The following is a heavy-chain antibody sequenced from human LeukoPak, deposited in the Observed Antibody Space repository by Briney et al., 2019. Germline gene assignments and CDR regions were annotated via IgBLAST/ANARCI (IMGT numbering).Heavy chain of an antibody. CDR1: GDSISTSSSY. Sequence: SETLSLTCSVSGDSISTSSSYWGWIRQPPGKGLEWIGSIYYSGSTYYNPSLKSRVTISVDTSKNQFSLKLSSVTAADTAVYYCARDSGWYRYFDLWGRGTLVTVSS. D-gene: IGHD6-19*01. J-gene: IGHJ2*01. CDR3: ARDSGWYRYFDL. V-gene: IGHV4-39*07. CDR2: IYYSGST.